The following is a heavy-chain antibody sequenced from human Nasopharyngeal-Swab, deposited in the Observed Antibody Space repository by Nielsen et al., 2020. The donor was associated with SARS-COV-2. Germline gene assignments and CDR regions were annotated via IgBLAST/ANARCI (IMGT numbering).Heavy chain of an antibody. D-gene: IGHD6-19*01. CDR1: GGTFSSYA. CDR2: IIPIFGTA. V-gene: IGHV1-69*13. CDR3: PRGGGEHSSGWIRNFQH. Sequence: SVKVSCKASGGTFSSYAISWVRQAPGQGLEWMGGIIPIFGTANYAQKFQGRVTITADESTSTAYMELSSLRSEDTAVYYCPRGGGEHSSGWIRNFQHWGQGTLVTVSS. J-gene: IGHJ1*01.